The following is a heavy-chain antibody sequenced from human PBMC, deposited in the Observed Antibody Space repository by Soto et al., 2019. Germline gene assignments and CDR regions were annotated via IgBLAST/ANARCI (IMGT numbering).Heavy chain of an antibody. J-gene: IGHJ6*02. CDR2: INHSGST. D-gene: IGHD2-2*01. Sequence: QVQLQQWGAGLLKPSETLSLTCAVYGGSFSGYYWSWIRQPPGKGLEWIGEINHSGSTNYNPSLKSRVTISVDTSKNQFSLKLSSVTAADTAVYYCARGSRIYCSSTSCYSHYYGMDVWDQGTTVTVSS. V-gene: IGHV4-34*01. CDR1: GGSFSGYY. CDR3: ARGSRIYCSSTSCYSHYYGMDV.